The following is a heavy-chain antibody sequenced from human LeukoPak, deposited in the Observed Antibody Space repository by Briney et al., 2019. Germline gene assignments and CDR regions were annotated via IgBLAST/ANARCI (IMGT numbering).Heavy chain of an antibody. J-gene: IGHJ3*02. V-gene: IGHV3-7*04. Sequence: GGSLRLSCAASGFTFSSYWMSWVRQAPGKGLQWVVNIKQDGSDKYYVDSVKGRFTISRDNAKNSLNLQMSSLRAEDTAVYYCAREGLWVGPDSGKTRHPYWEIWGQGTMVTVSS. CDR3: AREGLWVGPDSGKTRHPYWEI. CDR2: IKQDGSDK. CDR1: GFTFSSYW. D-gene: IGHD2-21*01.